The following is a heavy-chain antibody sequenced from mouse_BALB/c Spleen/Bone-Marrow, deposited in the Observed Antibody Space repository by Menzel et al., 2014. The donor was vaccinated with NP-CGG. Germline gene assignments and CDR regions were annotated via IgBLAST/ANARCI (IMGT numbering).Heavy chain of an antibody. V-gene: IGHV4-1*02. CDR1: GFDFSRYW. J-gene: IGHJ1*01. Sequence: EVKLQESGGGLVQPGGSLKLSCAASGFDFSRYWMSWVRQAPGKGLEWIGEINPDSSTINYTPSLKDKFIISRDNAKNTLYLQMSKVRSEDTALYYCVKANWDVSGYFDVWGAGTTVTVSS. CDR2: INPDSSTI. CDR3: VKANWDVSGYFDV. D-gene: IGHD4-1*01.